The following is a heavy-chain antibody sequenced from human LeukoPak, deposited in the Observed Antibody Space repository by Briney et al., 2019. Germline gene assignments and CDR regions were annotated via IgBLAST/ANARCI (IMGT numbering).Heavy chain of an antibody. CDR3: AKDLPEYYGSGSYGFDY. CDR1: GFTFSSYG. Sequence: GGSLRLSCAAPGFTFSSYGLHWVRQAPGKGLEWVAFIRYDGSNKYYADSVKGRFTISRDNSKNALFLQMNSLRADDTAVYYCAKDLPEYYGSGSYGFDYWGQGTLVTVSS. D-gene: IGHD3-10*01. J-gene: IGHJ4*02. CDR2: IRYDGSNK. V-gene: IGHV3-30*02.